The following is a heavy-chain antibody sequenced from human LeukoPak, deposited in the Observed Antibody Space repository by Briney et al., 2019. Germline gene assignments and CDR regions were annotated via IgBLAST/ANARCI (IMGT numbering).Heavy chain of an antibody. CDR3: ARAPATVPFGFDY. Sequence: ASVKVSCKASGGTFSSYAISWVRQAPGQGLEWMGGIIPILGTANYAQKFQGRVTITTDEPTSTAYMELSSLRSEDTAVYYCARAPATVPFGFDYWGQGTLVTVSS. D-gene: IGHD3-3*01. CDR2: IIPILGTA. J-gene: IGHJ4*02. V-gene: IGHV1-69*05. CDR1: GGTFSSYA.